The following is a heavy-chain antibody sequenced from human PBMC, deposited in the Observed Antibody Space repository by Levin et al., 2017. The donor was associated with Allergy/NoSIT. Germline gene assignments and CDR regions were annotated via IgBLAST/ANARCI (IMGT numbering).Heavy chain of an antibody. Sequence: GGSLRLSCAASGFTFSSYGMHWVRQAPGKGLEWVAVISYDGSNKYYADSVKGRFTISRDNSKNTLYLQMNSLRAEDTAVYYCAKDYGRSVVATIGFDYWGQGTLVTVSS. CDR3: AKDYGRSVVATIGFDY. J-gene: IGHJ4*02. V-gene: IGHV3-30*18. CDR2: ISYDGSNK. D-gene: IGHD5-12*01. CDR1: GFTFSSYG.